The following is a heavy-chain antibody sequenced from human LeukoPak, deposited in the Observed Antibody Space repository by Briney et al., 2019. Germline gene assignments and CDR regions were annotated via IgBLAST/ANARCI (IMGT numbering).Heavy chain of an antibody. Sequence: GGSLRLSCAASGFTFSSYWMSWVRQAPGKGLEWVANIKQDGSEKYYVDSVKGRFTITRDNAKNSLYLQMNSLRAEDTAVYYCARSHPDWYFDYWGQGTLVTVSS. J-gene: IGHJ4*02. CDR2: IKQDGSEK. D-gene: IGHD3-9*01. V-gene: IGHV3-7*01. CDR3: ARSHPDWYFDY. CDR1: GFTFSSYW.